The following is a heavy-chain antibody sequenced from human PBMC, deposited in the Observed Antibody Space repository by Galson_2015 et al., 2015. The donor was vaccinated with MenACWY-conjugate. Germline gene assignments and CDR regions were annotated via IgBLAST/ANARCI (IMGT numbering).Heavy chain of an antibody. J-gene: IGHJ6*02. Sequence: SLRLSCAASGFTFSSYGMNWVRQAPGKGLEWVSSISSSSYIYYADSVKGRFTISRDNAKNSLYLQMNSLRVEDTAVYYCARDLAVAGYYYYYCVDIWGQGTTVTVSS. CDR3: ARDLAVAGYYYYYCVDI. CDR1: GFTFSSYG. CDR2: ISSSSYI. V-gene: IGHV3-21*01. D-gene: IGHD6-19*01.